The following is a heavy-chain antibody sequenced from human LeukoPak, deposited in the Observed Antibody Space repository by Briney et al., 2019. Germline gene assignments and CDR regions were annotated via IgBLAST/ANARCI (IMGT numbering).Heavy chain of an antibody. D-gene: IGHD5-18*01. Sequence: GGSLRLSCAASGFTFNNYAMTWVRQAPGKGLEWVSVVSGSGDNTNYADSVKGRFTISRDNSKNTLYLQMNSLRAEDTAVYYCARDLSYSYGFYWGQGTLVTVSS. CDR1: GFTFNNYA. CDR2: VSGSGDNT. V-gene: IGHV3-23*01. CDR3: ARDLSYSYGFY. J-gene: IGHJ4*02.